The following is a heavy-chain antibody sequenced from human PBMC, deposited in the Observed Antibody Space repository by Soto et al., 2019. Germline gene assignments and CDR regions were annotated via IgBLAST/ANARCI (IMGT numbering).Heavy chain of an antibody. D-gene: IGHD3-22*01. CDR1: GFAFSGYS. Sequence: EVQLVESGGALVQPGGSLRLSCAASGFAFSGYSMNWVRQPPGKGLEWVSYISTSGTTVHYADSVRGRFTISRDNAKNSLYLQMNSLRAEDTAVYYCARDVGYYYDKLDCWGQGTLDTVSS. J-gene: IGHJ4*02. CDR3: ARDVGYYYDKLDC. CDR2: ISTSGTTV. V-gene: IGHV3-48*01.